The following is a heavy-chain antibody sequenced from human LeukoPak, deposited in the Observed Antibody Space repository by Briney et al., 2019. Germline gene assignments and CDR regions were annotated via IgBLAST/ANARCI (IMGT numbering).Heavy chain of an antibody. CDR2: INTNTGNP. V-gene: IGHV7-4-1*02. CDR3: AGRRPRGFGDPVRAFDI. D-gene: IGHD3-10*01. Sequence: GASVKVSCKASGYTFTSYAMNWVRQAPGQGLEWMGWINTNTGNPTYAQGFTGRFVFSLDTSVSTAYLQISSLKAEDTAVYYCAGRRPRGFGDPVRAFDIWGQGTMVTVSS. CDR1: GYTFTSYA. J-gene: IGHJ3*02.